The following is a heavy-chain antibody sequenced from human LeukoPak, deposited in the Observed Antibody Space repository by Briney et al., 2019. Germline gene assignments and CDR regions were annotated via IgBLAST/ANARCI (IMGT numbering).Heavy chain of an antibody. D-gene: IGHD6-19*01. V-gene: IGHV4-59*08. CDR1: GGSISSYY. CDR2: IYYSGST. J-gene: IGHJ4*02. Sequence: PSETLSLTCTVSGGSISSYYWSWIRQPPGKGLEWIGYIYYSGSTNYNPSLKSRVTISVDTSKNQFSLKLSSVTAADTAVYYCARFTPGSSGIDYWGQGTLVTVSS. CDR3: ARFTPGSSGIDY.